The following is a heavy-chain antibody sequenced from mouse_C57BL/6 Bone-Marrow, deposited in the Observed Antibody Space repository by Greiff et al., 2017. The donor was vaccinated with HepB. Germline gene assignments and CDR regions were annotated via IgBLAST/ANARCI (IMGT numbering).Heavy chain of an antibody. CDR3: ARAPYYGFAMDY. V-gene: IGHV2-2*01. Sequence: VQRVESGPGLVQPSQSLSITCTVSGFSLTSYGVHWVRQSPGKGLEWLGVIWSGGSTDYNAAFISRLSISKDNSKSKVFFKMNSLQADDTAIYYCARAPYYGFAMDYWGQGTSVTVSS. CDR2: IWSGGST. J-gene: IGHJ4*01. D-gene: IGHD2-9*01. CDR1: GFSLTSYG.